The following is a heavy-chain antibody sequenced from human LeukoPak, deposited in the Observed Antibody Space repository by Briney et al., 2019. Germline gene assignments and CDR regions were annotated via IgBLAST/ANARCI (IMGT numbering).Heavy chain of an antibody. CDR3: ATAPHYYYDSSGYYHKRSPFDY. Sequence: ASVKVSCKASGGTFSSYAISWVRQAPGQGLEWMGGIIPIFGTANYAQKFQGRVTMTDDTSTDTAYMELSSLRSEDTAVYYCATAPHYYYDSSGYYHKRSPFDYWGQGTLVTVSS. CDR2: IIPIFGTA. V-gene: IGHV1-69*06. CDR1: GGTFSSYA. J-gene: IGHJ4*02. D-gene: IGHD3-22*01.